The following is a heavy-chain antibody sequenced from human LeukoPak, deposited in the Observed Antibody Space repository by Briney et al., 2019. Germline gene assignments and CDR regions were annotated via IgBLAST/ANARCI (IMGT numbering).Heavy chain of an antibody. J-gene: IGHJ3*02. D-gene: IGHD3-22*01. Sequence: SETLSLTCTASGGSISSGSYFWSWIRPPAGKGLEWIGRIYTSGSTKYNPSLKSRVTISVDTSRNQFSLKLSSVTAADTAVYYCAGYYDSSGPMGYRIWGQGTMVTVSS. CDR1: GGSISSGSYF. CDR2: IYTSGST. V-gene: IGHV4-61*02. CDR3: AGYYDSSGPMGYRI.